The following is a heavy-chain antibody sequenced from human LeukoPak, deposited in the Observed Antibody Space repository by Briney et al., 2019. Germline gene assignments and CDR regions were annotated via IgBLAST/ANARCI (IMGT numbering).Heavy chain of an antibody. J-gene: IGHJ4*02. CDR3: ARRGPSSGDY. Sequence: GASVTVSCKASGGTLSSYAISWVRQAPGQGLEWMGGIIPIFGTANYAQKFQGRVTITTDESTSTAYMGLSSLRSEDTAVYYCARRGPSSGDYWGQGTLVTVSS. V-gene: IGHV1-69*05. CDR2: IIPIFGTA. CDR1: GGTLSSYA. D-gene: IGHD6-6*01.